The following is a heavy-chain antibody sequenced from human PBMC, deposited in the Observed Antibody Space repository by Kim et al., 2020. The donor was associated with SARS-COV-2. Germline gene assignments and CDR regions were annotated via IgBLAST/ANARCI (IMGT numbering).Heavy chain of an antibody. V-gene: IGHV3-30-3*01. CDR2: ISYDGSNK. CDR3: ARDDLGIAAAGGFDY. J-gene: IGHJ4*02. Sequence: GGSLRLSCAASGFTFSSYAMHWVRQAPGKGLEWVAVISYDGSNKYYADSVKGRFTISRDNSKNTLYLQMNSLRAEDTAVYYCARDDLGIAAAGGFDYWGQGTLVTVSS. CDR1: GFTFSSYA. D-gene: IGHD6-13*01.